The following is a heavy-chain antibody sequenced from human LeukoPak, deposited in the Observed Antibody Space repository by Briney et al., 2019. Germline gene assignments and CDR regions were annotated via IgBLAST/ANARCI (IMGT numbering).Heavy chain of an antibody. D-gene: IGHD5-18*01. CDR1: GGSISSYY. V-gene: IGHV4-59*01. Sequence: SETLSLTCTVSGGSISSYYWSWIRQPPGKGLEWIGYIYYSGSTNYNPSLKSRVTISVDTSKNQFSLKLSSGTAADTAVYYCARVKAGYSYGYWFDPWGQGTLVTVSS. CDR2: IYYSGST. CDR3: ARVKAGYSYGYWFDP. J-gene: IGHJ5*02.